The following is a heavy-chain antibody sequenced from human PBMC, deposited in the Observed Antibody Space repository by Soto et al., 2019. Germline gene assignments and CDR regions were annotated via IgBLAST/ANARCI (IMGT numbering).Heavy chain of an antibody. V-gene: IGHV3-7*01. CDR2: IKQDGSEK. CDR1: GFTFSTYW. D-gene: IGHD4-17*01. CDR3: ARDSTVTTYAFDI. Sequence: GVLRLSCAASGFTFSTYWMSWVRQAPGKGLEWVANIKQDGSEKYYADSVKGRFTISRDNAKNSLYLQMNSLRAEDTAVYYCARDSTVTTYAFDIWGQGTMVTVSS. J-gene: IGHJ3*02.